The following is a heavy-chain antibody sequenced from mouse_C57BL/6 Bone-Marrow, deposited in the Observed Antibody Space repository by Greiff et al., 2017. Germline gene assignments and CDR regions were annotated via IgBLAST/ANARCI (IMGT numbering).Heavy chain of an antibody. CDR3: AREGYYGSSWFAY. V-gene: IGHV1-50*01. D-gene: IGHD1-1*01. CDR2: IDPSDSYT. CDR1: GYTFTSYW. J-gene: IGHJ3*01. Sequence: QVQLKQPGAELVKPGASVKLSCTASGYTFTSYWMQWVKQRPGQGLEWIGGIDPSDSYTNYTQKFKGKATMTVDTSSSTAYLQLSSLTSEDSAVYYCAREGYYGSSWFAYWGQGTLVTVSA.